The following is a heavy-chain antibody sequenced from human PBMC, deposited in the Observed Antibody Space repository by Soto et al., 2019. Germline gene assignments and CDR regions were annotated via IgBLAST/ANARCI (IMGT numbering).Heavy chain of an antibody. CDR2: ISAYNGNT. CDR1: GYTFTSYG. D-gene: IGHD6-13*01. Sequence: ASVKVSCKASGYTFTSYGINWVRQAPGQGLEWMGWISAYNGNTNYAQKLQGRVTMTTDTSTSTAYMELRSLRSDDTAVYYCARGYSSSWATYYYYYGMDVWGQGTTVTVSS. V-gene: IGHV1-18*01. J-gene: IGHJ6*02. CDR3: ARGYSSSWATYYYYYGMDV.